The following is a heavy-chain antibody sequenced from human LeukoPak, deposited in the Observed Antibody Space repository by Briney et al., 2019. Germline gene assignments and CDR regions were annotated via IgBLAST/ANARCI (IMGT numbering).Heavy chain of an antibody. J-gene: IGHJ4*02. D-gene: IGHD4-17*01. CDR2: ITSDGYI. CDR3: ARADYGDYGVDY. CDR1: GFAFSSSN. Sequence: GGSLRLPCAASGFAFSSSNLNWFRQAPGKGLEWVSSITSDGYIYYADSLKGRFSLSRDNAKNSLYLQMISLRAEDTAVYYCARADYGDYGVDYWGQGTLVTISS. V-gene: IGHV3-21*01.